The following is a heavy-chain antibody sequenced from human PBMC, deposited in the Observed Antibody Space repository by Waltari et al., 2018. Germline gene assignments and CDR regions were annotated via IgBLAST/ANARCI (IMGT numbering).Heavy chain of an antibody. V-gene: IGHV3-72*01. CDR1: GFTFTNHY. CDR2: KKNKAENYIR. D-gene: IGHD6-25*01. CDR3: ARETAAALDY. J-gene: IGHJ4*02. Sequence: EVQLVESGGGLVQPGGSVTLACAASGFTFTNHYMHWVRQAPGRGRASMGRKKNKAENYIRDYAASVQGRCSVSRDESRNALFLQRNSLETEDTAVYYCARETAAALDYWGQGTLVTVSS.